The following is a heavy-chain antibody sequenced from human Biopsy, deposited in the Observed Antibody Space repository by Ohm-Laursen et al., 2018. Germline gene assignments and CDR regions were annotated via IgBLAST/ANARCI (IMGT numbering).Heavy chain of an antibody. CDR2: IIAVSGLV. J-gene: IGHJ4*02. V-gene: IGHV1-69*10. CDR1: GGAFSNYA. Sequence: VKISCKASGGAFSNYAISWVRQAPGEGLEWMGGIIAVSGLVNYAPKFQGRVSITADKSTTTAYMELSNLKSEDTAVYYCATPFQYYDSWGGYPPFDHWGQGTLVTVSS. CDR3: ATPFQYYDSWGGYPPFDH. D-gene: IGHD3-3*01.